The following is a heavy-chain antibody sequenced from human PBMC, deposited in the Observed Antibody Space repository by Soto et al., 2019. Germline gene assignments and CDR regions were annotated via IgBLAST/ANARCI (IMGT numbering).Heavy chain of an antibody. J-gene: IGHJ4*02. V-gene: IGHV4-31*03. CDR1: GGSINRAGYY. CDR3: ARGIFLATAAAYFDY. CDR2: IYYSGTT. Sequence: QVQLLESGPGLVKPSQTLSLTCSVSGGSINRAGYYWTWLRQLPGKGLEWLGYIYYSGTTYSNPSLKSRITISMGTSENQFSLQVSSVTAADTAVYYCARGIFLATAAAYFDYWGQGTLVTVSS. D-gene: IGHD6-13*01.